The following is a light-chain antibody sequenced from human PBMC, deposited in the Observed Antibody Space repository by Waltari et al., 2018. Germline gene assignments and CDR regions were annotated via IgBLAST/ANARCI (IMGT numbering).Light chain of an antibody. V-gene: IGKV2-28*01. J-gene: IGKJ5*01. CDR1: RSLLRNREYNY. CDR3: MQALQFIT. Sequence: DIVMTQSPLSLSVTPGEPASISCRSSRSLLRNREYNYLDWYLQKPGQSPQLLIYMGSNRASGVPDRFSGSGSGTDFTLKISRVEAEDVGVYYCMQALQFITFGQGTRLEIK. CDR2: MGS.